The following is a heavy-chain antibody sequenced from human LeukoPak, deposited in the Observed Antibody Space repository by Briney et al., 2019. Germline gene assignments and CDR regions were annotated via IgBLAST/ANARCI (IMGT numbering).Heavy chain of an antibody. CDR1: GGSISSYY. V-gene: IGHV4-4*07. J-gene: IGHJ6*03. CDR3: ARDIVVVPAAIPYYYYYMDV. Sequence: SETLSLTCTVSGGSISSYYWSWIRQPAGKGLEWIGRIYTSGSTNYNPSLKSRVTMSVDTSKNQFSLKLSSVTAADTAVYYCARDIVVVPAAIPYYYYYMDVWGKGTTVTVSS. CDR2: IYTSGST. D-gene: IGHD2-2*01.